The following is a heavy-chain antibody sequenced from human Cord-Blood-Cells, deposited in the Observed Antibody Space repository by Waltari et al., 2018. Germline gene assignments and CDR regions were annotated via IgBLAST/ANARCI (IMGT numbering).Heavy chain of an antibody. V-gene: IGHV1-69*06. D-gene: IGHD3-10*01. CDR1: GGTSSSYA. CDR3: ARALKGSTRRGGFDY. CDR2: IIPIFGTA. J-gene: IGHJ4*02. Sequence: QAQLVQSGAEVKKPGPSVKVSCKPSGGTSSSYALSCVRQAPGQGLEWMGGIIPIFGTANYAQKFQGRVTITADKSTSTAYMELSSLRSEDTAVYYCARALKGSTRRGGFDYWGQGTLVTVSS.